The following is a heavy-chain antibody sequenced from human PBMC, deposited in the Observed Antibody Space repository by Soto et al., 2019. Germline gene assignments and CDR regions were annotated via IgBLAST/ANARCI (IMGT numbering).Heavy chain of an antibody. CDR3: ARRARYCSSTSCYAAFIDY. Sequence: QVQLQQWGAGLLKPSETLSLTCAVYGGSFSGYYWSWIRQPPGKGLEWIGEINHSGSTNYNPSLKSRVTISVDTSKNQCSRKLSSVTAADTAVYYCARRARYCSSTSCYAAFIDYWGQGTLVTVSS. CDR2: INHSGST. CDR1: GGSFSGYY. V-gene: IGHV4-34*01. J-gene: IGHJ4*02. D-gene: IGHD2-2*01.